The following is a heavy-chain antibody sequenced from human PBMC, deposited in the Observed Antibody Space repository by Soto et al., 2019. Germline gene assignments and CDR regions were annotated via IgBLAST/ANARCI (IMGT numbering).Heavy chain of an antibody. Sequence: PSETLSLTCVVSGYSISRGYYWGWIRQPPGKGLEWIGSIHHRGNTYYNPSLKRRVTISLDTSKNQFSLKLNSVTAADTAVYFCARDDFDSGGYSIDYWGQGTLVTAPQ. D-gene: IGHD3-22*01. CDR2: IHHRGNT. CDR1: GYSISRGYY. CDR3: ARDDFDSGGYSIDY. J-gene: IGHJ4*02. V-gene: IGHV4-38-2*02.